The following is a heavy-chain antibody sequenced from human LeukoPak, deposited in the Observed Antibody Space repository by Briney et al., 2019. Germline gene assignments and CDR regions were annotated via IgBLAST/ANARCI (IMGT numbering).Heavy chain of an antibody. CDR2: MYYSGST. CDR1: GGSITGSSYC. D-gene: IGHD3-22*01. Sequence: SETLSLTCSVSGGSITGSSYCWGWIRQPPGKGLEWIGSMYYSGSTYYNPSLKSRVTISVDTSKNQFSLKLSSVTAADTAVYYCARHYYDSTGYYYFDYWGQGTLVTVSS. J-gene: IGHJ4*02. CDR3: ARHYYDSTGYYYFDY. V-gene: IGHV4-39*01.